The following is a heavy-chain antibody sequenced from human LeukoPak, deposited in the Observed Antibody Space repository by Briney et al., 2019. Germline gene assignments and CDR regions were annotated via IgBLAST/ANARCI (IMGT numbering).Heavy chain of an antibody. J-gene: IGHJ4*02. CDR2: IRSKAYGGTT. D-gene: IGHD1-26*01. CDR3: TRSGSYYSEVDY. Sequence: GGSLRLSCTASGFTFGDYAMSWVRQAPGKGLEWVGFIRSKAYGGTTEYAASVKGRFTISRDDSKSIAYLQMNGLKTEDTAVYYCTRSGSYYSEVDYWGQGTLVTVSS. CDR1: GFTFGDYA. V-gene: IGHV3-49*04.